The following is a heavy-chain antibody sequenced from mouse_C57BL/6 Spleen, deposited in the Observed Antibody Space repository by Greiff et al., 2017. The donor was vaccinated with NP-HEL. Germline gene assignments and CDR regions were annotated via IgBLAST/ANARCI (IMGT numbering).Heavy chain of an antibody. Sequence: QVQLQQSGPGLVAPSQSLSITCTVSGFSLTSYAISWVRQPPGKGLEWLGVIWTGGGTNYNSALKSRLSISKDNSKSQVVLKKNSLQTDDTARYYCARNPYDLYYYAMDYWGQGTAVTVSS. CDR2: IWTGGGT. J-gene: IGHJ4*01. CDR1: GFSLTSYA. D-gene: IGHD2-3*01. V-gene: IGHV2-9-1*01. CDR3: ARNPYDLYYYAMDY.